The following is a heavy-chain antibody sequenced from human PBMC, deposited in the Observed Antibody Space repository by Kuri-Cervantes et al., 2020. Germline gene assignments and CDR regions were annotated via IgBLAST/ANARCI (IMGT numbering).Heavy chain of an antibody. CDR3: AHRLTGAAAGLNWFDP. D-gene: IGHD6-13*01. CDR2: IYWDDDK. CDR1: GFSLSTSGMR. V-gene: IGHV2-5*08. Sequence: SGPTLVKPTQTLTLTCTFSGFSLSTSGMRVSWIRQPPGKALEWLALIYWDDDKRYSPSLKSRLTITKDTSKNQVVLTMTNMDPVDTATYYCAHRLTGAAAGLNWFDPWGQGTLVTVSS. J-gene: IGHJ5*02.